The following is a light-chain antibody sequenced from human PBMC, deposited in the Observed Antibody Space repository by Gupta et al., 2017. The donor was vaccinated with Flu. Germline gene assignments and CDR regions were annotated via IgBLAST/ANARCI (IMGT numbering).Light chain of an antibody. V-gene: IGKV3D-20*01. J-gene: IGKJ4*01. Sequence: ELVLSHSRASLSLSPGDRATLSCGATQPVSGRYLAWYQQRPGLAPRLLIYDASFRATGTPDRFRGSGSGTDFTLTINSLEPDDFAVYFCQQYGNSPVTFGGGTRVEI. CDR1: QPVSGRY. CDR2: DAS. CDR3: QQYGNSPVT.